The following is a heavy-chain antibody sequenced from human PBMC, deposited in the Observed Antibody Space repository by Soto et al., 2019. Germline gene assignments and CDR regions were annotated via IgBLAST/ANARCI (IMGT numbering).Heavy chain of an antibody. V-gene: IGHV1-8*01. CDR1: GYTFTSYD. D-gene: IGHD1-26*01. Sequence: QVPLVQSGAEVKKPGASVKVSCKASGYTFTSYDINWVRQATGQGLEWMGWMNPNSGTTGYAQKFQGRVTMTRNTSITTAYMELSSLRSEDTAVYYCAREISGSYRFDYWGQGTLVTVSS. CDR3: AREISGSYRFDY. J-gene: IGHJ4*02. CDR2: MNPNSGTT.